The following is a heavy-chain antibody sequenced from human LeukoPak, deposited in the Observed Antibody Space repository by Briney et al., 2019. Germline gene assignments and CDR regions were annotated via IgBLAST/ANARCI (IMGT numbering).Heavy chain of an antibody. J-gene: IGHJ5*02. Sequence: SETLSLTCTVSGGSISSYYWSWIRQPPGKGLEWIGYIYYSGSTNYNPSLKSRVTISVDTSKNQFSLKLSSVTAADTAVYFCARVGCSSTSCNWFDHWGQGTLVTVSS. CDR2: IYYSGST. V-gene: IGHV4-59*01. CDR1: GGSISSYY. CDR3: ARVGCSSTSCNWFDH. D-gene: IGHD2-2*01.